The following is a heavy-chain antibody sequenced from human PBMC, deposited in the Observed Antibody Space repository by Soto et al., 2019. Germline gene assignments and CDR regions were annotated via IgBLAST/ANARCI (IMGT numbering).Heavy chain of an antibody. CDR1: VFKFINYA. CDR2: ISATGGGT. Sequence: AGGSLRLSCAASVFKFINYAMSWVRQAPGKGLEWVSLISATGGGTYYADSVKGRFTISRDNSHNTLYLQVHSLTAEDTAVYYCAKDRRAGGNSAFYFDFWGQGAQVTVSS. CDR3: AKDRRAGGNSAFYFDF. V-gene: IGHV3-23*01. J-gene: IGHJ4*02. D-gene: IGHD3-16*01.